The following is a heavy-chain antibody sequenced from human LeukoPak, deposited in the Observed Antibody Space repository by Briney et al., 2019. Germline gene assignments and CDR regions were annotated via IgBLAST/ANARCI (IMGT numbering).Heavy chain of an antibody. J-gene: IGHJ6*03. Sequence: PGGSLRLSCAVSGFTFSSYSMNWVRQAPGKGLEWVSYISSSSTIYYADSVKGRFTISRDSAKNSLYLQMNSLRAEDTAVYYCARDPRVYSSSYYYYYMDVWGKGTTVTVSS. CDR2: ISSSSTI. V-gene: IGHV3-48*04. CDR1: GFTFSSYS. CDR3: ARDPRVYSSSYYYYYMDV. D-gene: IGHD6-13*01.